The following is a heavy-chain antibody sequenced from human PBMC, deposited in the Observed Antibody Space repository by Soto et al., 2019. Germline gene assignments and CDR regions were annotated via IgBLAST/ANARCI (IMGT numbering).Heavy chain of an antibody. CDR1: CGSISSGGYS. CDR3: ARLIGNSWLDS. V-gene: IGHV4-30-2*01. Sequence: SETLSLICAVSCGSISSGGYSWSCIRQPPGKGLECIGYIYHSVSTYYNPSLKSRVTISVDRSKNQFSLKLNSVTAADTAVYYCARLIGNSWLDSWGQGTLVTVS. J-gene: IGHJ5*01. CDR2: IYHSVST. D-gene: IGHD3-16*01.